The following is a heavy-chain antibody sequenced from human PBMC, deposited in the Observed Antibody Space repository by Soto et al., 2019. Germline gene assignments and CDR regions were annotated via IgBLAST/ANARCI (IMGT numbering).Heavy chain of an antibody. V-gene: IGHV4-31*03. J-gene: IGHJ6*02. Sequence: SETLSLTCSVSSDSMNSGGYYWSWIRQHPGKGLEWIGYIYSNGDTYYNPSLKSRVTISVDTSKNQFSLNLTSVTAADTAVYYCARRGGSSSGYYYYAMDVWGQWTTVTVSS. D-gene: IGHD6-6*01. CDR1: SDSMNSGGYY. CDR2: IYSNGDT. CDR3: ARRGGSSSGYYYYAMDV.